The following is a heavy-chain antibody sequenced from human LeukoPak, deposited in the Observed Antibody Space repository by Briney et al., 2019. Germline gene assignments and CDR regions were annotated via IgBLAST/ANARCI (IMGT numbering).Heavy chain of an antibody. D-gene: IGHD2-8*01. J-gene: IGHJ6*03. V-gene: IGHV3-30*02. CDR1: GFTFSSYG. CDR2: IQYDGSNE. Sequence: PGGSLRLSCAAPGFTFSSYGMHWVRKAPGKGLEGVAYIQYDGSNEQYADSVKGRFSISRDSSKNILYLQMNSLGAEDTAVYYCAKDRCSNGIGCYYYYMDVWGKGTTVTISS. CDR3: AKDRCSNGIGCYYYYMDV.